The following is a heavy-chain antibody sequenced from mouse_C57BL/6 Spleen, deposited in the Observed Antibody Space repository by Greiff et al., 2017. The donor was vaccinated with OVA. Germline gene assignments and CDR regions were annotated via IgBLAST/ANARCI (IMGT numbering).Heavy chain of an antibody. Sequence: EVKLQESGGGLVQPGGSMKLSCAASGFTFSDAWMDWVRQSPEKGLEWVAEIRNKANNHATYYAESVKGRFTISRDDSKISVYLQMNSLRAEDTGIYYCTPRPRQWYFDVWGTGTTVTVSS. J-gene: IGHJ1*03. V-gene: IGHV6-6*01. CDR3: TPRPRQWYFDV. CDR1: GFTFSDAW. D-gene: IGHD3-2*02. CDR2: IRNKANNHAT.